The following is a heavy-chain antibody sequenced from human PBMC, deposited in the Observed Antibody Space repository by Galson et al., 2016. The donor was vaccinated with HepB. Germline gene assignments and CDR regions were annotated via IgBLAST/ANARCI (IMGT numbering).Heavy chain of an antibody. CDR3: ARFFYFGSGNIYYKYVMDV. CDR1: GVSISGPSW. J-gene: IGHJ6*02. D-gene: IGHD3-10*01. Sequence: SETLSLTCAVSGVSISGPSWWTWVRQPPGKGLEWIGEIYHSGSTNYNPSLKSRVSMSVDESKNLFSLKLSSVTAADTAIYYCARFFYFGSGNIYYKYVMDVWGQGTTVTVSS. V-gene: IGHV4-4*02. CDR2: IYHSGST.